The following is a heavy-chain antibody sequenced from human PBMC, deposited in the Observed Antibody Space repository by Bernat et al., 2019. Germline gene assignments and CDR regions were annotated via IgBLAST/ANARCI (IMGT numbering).Heavy chain of an antibody. D-gene: IGHD3-22*01. V-gene: IGHV3-43*02. J-gene: IGHJ3*02. CDR3: AKDLYYDSSGYHAFDI. Sequence: EVQLVESGGGVVQPGGSLRLSCAASGFTFDDYAMHWVRQAPGKGVEWVSLISGDGGSTYYADSVKGRFTISRDNSKNSLYLQMNSLRTEDTALYYCAKDLYYDSSGYHAFDIWGQGTMVTVSS. CDR1: GFTFDDYA. CDR2: ISGDGGST.